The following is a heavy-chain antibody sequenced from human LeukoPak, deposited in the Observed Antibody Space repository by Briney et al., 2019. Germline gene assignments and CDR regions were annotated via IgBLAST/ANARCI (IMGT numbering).Heavy chain of an antibody. Sequence: GGSLRLSCAASGFTFSSYSMNWVHQAPGKGLEWVSYISSSSSTIYYADSVKGRFTISRDNAKNSLYLQMNSLRAEDTAVYYCARDGGGGPFDYWGQGTLVTVSS. D-gene: IGHD3-3*01. CDR2: ISSSSSTI. V-gene: IGHV3-48*01. CDR1: GFTFSSYS. J-gene: IGHJ4*02. CDR3: ARDGGGGPFDY.